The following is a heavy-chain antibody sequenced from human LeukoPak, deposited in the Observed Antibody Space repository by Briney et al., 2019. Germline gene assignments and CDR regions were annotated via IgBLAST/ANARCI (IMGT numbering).Heavy chain of an antibody. D-gene: IGHD6-19*01. V-gene: IGHV1-8*03. Sequence: GASVKVSCKASGYTFTSYDINWVRQATGQGLEWMGWMNPNSGNTGYAQKFQGRVTITRNTSISTAYMELSSLRSEDTAVYYCARGYSSGWSNFPAIYYYYYYMDVWGKGTTVTVSS. CDR1: GYTFTSYD. CDR2: MNPNSGNT. CDR3: ARGYSSGWSNFPAIYYYYYYMDV. J-gene: IGHJ6*03.